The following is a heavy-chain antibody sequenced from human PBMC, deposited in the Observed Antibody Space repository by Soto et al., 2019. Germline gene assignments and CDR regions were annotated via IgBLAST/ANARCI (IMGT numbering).Heavy chain of an antibody. CDR1: ENTLTELS. J-gene: IGHJ4*02. V-gene: IGHV1-24*01. Sequence: GSVKVSCKGPENTLTELSIDWLRQAPGKGLEWMGRSAPEEGEPIYPQKFQGRVSMTEDPSTDTAYMELTSLRSEDTAVYFCAADRKIVGTMGAFDFWGQGTLVTVSS. D-gene: IGHD1-26*01. CDR2: SAPEEGEP. CDR3: AADRKIVGTMGAFDF.